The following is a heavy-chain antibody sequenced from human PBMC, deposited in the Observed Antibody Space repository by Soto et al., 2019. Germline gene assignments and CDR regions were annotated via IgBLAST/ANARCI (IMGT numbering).Heavy chain of an antibody. CDR3: AHKEYYFAPGTYYNVRWFDP. J-gene: IGHJ5*02. D-gene: IGHD3-10*01. CDR1: GFSLKSSGVG. V-gene: IGHV2-5*01. CDR2: VYWSDEK. Sequence: QITLKESGPTLVKPTQTLTLTCTFSGFSLKSSGVGVAWIRQPPGKALEWLALVYWSDEKRYSPSLKNRLTITKDTSKNEVVLTMTNMDPLDTATYYCAHKEYYFAPGTYYNVRWFDPWGQGILVTVSS.